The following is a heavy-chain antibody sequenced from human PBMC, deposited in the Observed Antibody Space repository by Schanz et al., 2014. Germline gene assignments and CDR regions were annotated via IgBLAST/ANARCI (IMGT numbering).Heavy chain of an antibody. CDR2: IIPIHGIV. V-gene: IGHV1-69*04. D-gene: IGHD5-12*01. Sequence: QVQLVQSGAEVKKPGPSVKVSCKASGYTFTSYDINWVRQAPGQGLEWMGRIIPIHGIVNYAQRFQDRVRITADKSTSTAYMELSSLRSDDTAVYYCARGGGPEDVFDIWGQGTILTVSS. CDR3: ARGGGPEDVFDI. J-gene: IGHJ3*02. CDR1: GYTFTSYD.